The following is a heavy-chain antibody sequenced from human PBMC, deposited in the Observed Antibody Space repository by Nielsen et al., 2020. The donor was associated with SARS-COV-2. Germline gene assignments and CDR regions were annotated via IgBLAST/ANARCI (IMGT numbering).Heavy chain of an antibody. V-gene: IGHV1-3*01. CDR2: INPGNGNT. CDR3: ARDGDGYDFWSGYLDV. CDR1: GYTFTSYA. J-gene: IGHJ6*03. D-gene: IGHD3-3*01. Sequence: ASVKVSCKASGYTFTSYAIHWVRQAPGQGLEWMGWINPGNGNTKSSQKFQGRVSITRDTSASTAYMELSSLRSEDTTVYYCARDGDGYDFWSGYLDVWGKGTTVTVSS.